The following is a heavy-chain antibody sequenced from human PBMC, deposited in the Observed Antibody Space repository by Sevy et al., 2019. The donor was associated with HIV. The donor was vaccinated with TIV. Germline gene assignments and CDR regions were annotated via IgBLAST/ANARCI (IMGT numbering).Heavy chain of an antibody. CDR3: ARKYDSSGYFDY. CDR1: GLSVSDNY. CDR2: FYSDGRT. Sequence: GGSLRLSCAGSGLSVSDNYMNWVRQAPGKGLELVSVFYSDGRTYYADSVKGRFTISRDNSKNSLYLQLNSLRAEDTAIYYCARKYDSSGYFDYWGQGTLVTVSS. D-gene: IGHD3-22*01. J-gene: IGHJ4*02. V-gene: IGHV3-66*01.